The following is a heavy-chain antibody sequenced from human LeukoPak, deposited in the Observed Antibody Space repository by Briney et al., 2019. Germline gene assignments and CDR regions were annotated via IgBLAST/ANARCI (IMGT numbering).Heavy chain of an antibody. CDR2: ISAYNGNT. CDR1: GYTFTSYG. V-gene: IGHV1-18*01. D-gene: IGHD6-19*01. Sequence: ASVKVSCKASGYTFTSYGISWVRQAPGQGLEWMGWISAYNGNTNYAQKLQDRVTMTTDTSTSTAYMELRSLRSDDTAVYYCARGGLLSSGWYAPYYYGMDVWGQGTTVTVSS. CDR3: ARGGLLSSGWYAPYYYGMDV. J-gene: IGHJ6*02.